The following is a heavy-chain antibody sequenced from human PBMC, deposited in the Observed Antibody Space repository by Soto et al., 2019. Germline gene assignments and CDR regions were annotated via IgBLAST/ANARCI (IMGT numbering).Heavy chain of an antibody. V-gene: IGHV4-34*01. CDR3: AREYYDILTGYPGSGMDV. Sequence: SETLSLTCAVYGGSFSGYYWSWIRQPPGKGLEWIGEINHSGNTNYNPSLKSRVTISVDTSKNQFSLKLSSVTAADTAVYYCAREYYDILTGYPGSGMDVWGQGTTVTVSS. D-gene: IGHD3-9*01. CDR2: INHSGNT. J-gene: IGHJ6*02. CDR1: GGSFSGYY.